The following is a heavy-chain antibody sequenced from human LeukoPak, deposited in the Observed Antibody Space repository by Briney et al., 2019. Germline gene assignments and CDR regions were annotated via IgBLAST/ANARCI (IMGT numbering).Heavy chain of an antibody. D-gene: IGHD3-16*01. Sequence: PGGSLRLSCAASGFTFSSYAMSWVRQAPGKGLEWLSYITSSGSTIYYADSVKGRFTISRDNAKNSLYLQMNSLRADDTALYYCARCSDWGGDYWGQGTLVTVSS. CDR3: ARCSDWGGDY. CDR1: GFTFSSYA. J-gene: IGHJ4*02. V-gene: IGHV3-48*04. CDR2: ITSSGSTI.